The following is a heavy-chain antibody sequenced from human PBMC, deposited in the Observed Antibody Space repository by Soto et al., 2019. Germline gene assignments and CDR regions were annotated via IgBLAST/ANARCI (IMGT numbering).Heavy chain of an antibody. Sequence: PSETLSLTCPVAGGSISSGDYYWSWVRQPPGKDLEYIGYIYYTGSTYYNPSLNSRLPMSVDTSKNQFSLKLSSVTAADTAVHYCVRRLAVKPRYYCDYWGQGTLVTVSS. J-gene: IGHJ4*02. CDR2: IYYTGST. CDR3: VRRLAVKPRYYCDY. D-gene: IGHD6-19*01. V-gene: IGHV4-30-4*01. CDR1: GGSISSGDYY.